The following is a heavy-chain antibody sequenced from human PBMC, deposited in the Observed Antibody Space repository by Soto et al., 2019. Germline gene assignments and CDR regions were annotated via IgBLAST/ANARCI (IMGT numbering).Heavy chain of an antibody. CDR2: INPRGGST. CDR1: GYTFTRYY. CDR3: ARDQDGSGTYYFNWFDP. J-gene: IGHJ5*02. D-gene: IGHD3-10*01. Sequence: GASVKFSCKASGYTFTRYYMHWVRQAPGQGLEWMGIINPRGGSTSYAQKFQGRVTLTRDTSTSTVYMELSSLRSEDTAVYYCARDQDGSGTYYFNWFDPWGQGTLVTVSS. V-gene: IGHV1-46*01.